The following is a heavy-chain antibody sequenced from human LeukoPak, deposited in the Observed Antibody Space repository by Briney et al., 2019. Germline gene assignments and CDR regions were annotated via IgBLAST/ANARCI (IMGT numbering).Heavy chain of an antibody. CDR2: IKQDGSEK. V-gene: IGHV3-7*01. J-gene: IGHJ4*02. Sequence: GGSLRLSCAASGFTFSSYSMNWVRQAPGKGLEWVANIKQDGSEKYYVDSVKGRFTISRDNAKNSLYLQMNSLRAEDTAVYYCARDRGGYSYGNGVLGYWGQGTLVTVSS. CDR1: GFTFSSYS. CDR3: ARDRGGYSYGNGVLGY. D-gene: IGHD5-18*01.